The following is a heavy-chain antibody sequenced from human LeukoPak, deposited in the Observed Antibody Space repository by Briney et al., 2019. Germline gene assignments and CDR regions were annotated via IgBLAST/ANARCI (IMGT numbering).Heavy chain of an antibody. D-gene: IGHD3-3*01. J-gene: IGHJ3*02. CDR2: ISASGGTT. Sequence: DPGGSLRLSCAVSGFTFGTYAMSWVRQAPGKGLEWVSTISASGGTTYYADSVKGRFTISRDDFKNTLYLQMNTLRAEDTALYYCAKDGLTIFGVNNDAFDIWGQGTMVTVSS. V-gene: IGHV3-23*01. CDR1: GFTFGTYA. CDR3: AKDGLTIFGVNNDAFDI.